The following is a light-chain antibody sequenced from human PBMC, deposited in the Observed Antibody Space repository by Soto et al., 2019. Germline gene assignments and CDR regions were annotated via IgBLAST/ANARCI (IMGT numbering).Light chain of an antibody. Sequence: DIVLTQSPVTLSLSPGERATLSCRASQSVTSSNLAWYQAKPGQAPRLPIYRVTSRAAGIPDRFSASGSGTDFTLTTGRLAPDDSEVYYCQHYGSSLWTFGKGTKVEIK. CDR3: QHYGSSLWT. J-gene: IGKJ1*01. V-gene: IGKV3-20*01. CDR1: QSVTSSN. CDR2: RVT.